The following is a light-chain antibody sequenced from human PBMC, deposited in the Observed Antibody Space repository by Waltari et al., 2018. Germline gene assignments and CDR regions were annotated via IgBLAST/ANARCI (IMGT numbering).Light chain of an antibody. V-gene: IGLV2-14*03. CDR3: SSQSIDDVLI. Sequence: QSALTQPASVSGSPGQSITISCTGSSSDVGRHDSVSWYQDHPGQAPKVIIFDVNNRPSGVSDRFSASKSGNTASLTISGLQAEDKATYYCSSQSIDDVLIFGGGTKLTVL. CDR1: SSDVGRHDS. J-gene: IGLJ2*01. CDR2: DVN.